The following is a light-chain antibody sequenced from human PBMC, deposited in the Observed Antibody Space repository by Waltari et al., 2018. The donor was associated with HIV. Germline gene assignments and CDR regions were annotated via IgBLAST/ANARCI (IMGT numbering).Light chain of an antibody. CDR1: NSNIGRNT. CDR2: DDH. Sequence: QSVLTQPPSASGTPGQRVFISCSGSNSNIGRNTVHWYQHLPGTAPKLLIYDDHMRPSVVPDRFSGSSAGTSASLAIGGLHSEDEAHYFCASWDDSVTGSNWVFGGGTRLTVL. V-gene: IGLV1-44*01. J-gene: IGLJ3*02. CDR3: ASWDDSVTGSNWV.